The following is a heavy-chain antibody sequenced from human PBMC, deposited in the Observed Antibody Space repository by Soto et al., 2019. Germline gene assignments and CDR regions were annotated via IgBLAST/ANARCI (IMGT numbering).Heavy chain of an antibody. D-gene: IGHD2-15*01. CDR3: ARDLFEVVAAMYYYGMDV. CDR1: GFTFSSYG. J-gene: IGHJ6*02. Sequence: LRLSCAASGFTFSSYGMHWVRQAPGKGLEWVAVIWYDGSNKYYADSVKGRFTISRDNSKNTLYLQMNSLRAEDTAVYYCARDLFEVVAAMYYYGMDVWGQGTTVTVSS. CDR2: IWYDGSNK. V-gene: IGHV3-33*01.